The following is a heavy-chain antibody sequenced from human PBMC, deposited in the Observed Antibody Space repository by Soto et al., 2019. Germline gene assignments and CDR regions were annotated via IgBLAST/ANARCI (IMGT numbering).Heavy chain of an antibody. V-gene: IGHV1-8*01. CDR3: ARGARVAASLY. CDR1: GYTFNSYD. D-gene: IGHD2-15*01. Sequence: QVQLVQSGAEVKEPGASVKVSCTASGYTFNSYDINWVRQATGQGLEWMGWMNPNSGSTGFAQKFQGRVTLTRNTSIGAAYMELSSLRSEDTAVYYCARGARVAASLYWGQGTLVTVSS. J-gene: IGHJ4*02. CDR2: MNPNSGST.